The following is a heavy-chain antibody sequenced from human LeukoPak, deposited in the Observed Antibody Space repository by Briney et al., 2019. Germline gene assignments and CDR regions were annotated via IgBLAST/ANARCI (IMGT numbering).Heavy chain of an antibody. J-gene: IGHJ4*02. CDR2: IYYSGST. D-gene: IGHD2-15*01. V-gene: IGHV4-61*01. CDR3: ARTPWASHFDY. Sequence: SETLSLTCTVSGGSVSSGSYYWSWIRQPSGKGLEWIGYIYYSGSTNYNPSLKSRVTISVDTSKNQFSLKLSSVTAADTAVYYCARTPWASHFDYWGQGTLVTVSS. CDR1: GGSVSSGSYY.